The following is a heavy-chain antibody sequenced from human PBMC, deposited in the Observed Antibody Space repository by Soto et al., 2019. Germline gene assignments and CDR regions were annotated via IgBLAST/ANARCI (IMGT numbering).Heavy chain of an antibody. CDR3: AREYYGLLTGYYTDY. CDR2: ISGDGVTT. D-gene: IGHD3-9*01. V-gene: IGHV3-74*01. J-gene: IGHJ4*02. Sequence: EVQLVESGGDLVQRGGSLRLSCAASGFPFSSYWMHWVRHTPGKGLDWVARISGDGVTTYYADSVTGRFTVSRDNAKKTLSLQIIGLRAEDTAVYYGAREYYGLLTGYYTDYWGQGTLVSVSS. CDR1: GFPFSSYW.